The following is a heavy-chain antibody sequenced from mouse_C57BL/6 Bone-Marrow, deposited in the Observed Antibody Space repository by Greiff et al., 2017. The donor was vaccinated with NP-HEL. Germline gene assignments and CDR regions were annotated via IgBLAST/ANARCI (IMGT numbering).Heavy chain of an antibody. CDR1: GFSLSTSGMG. V-gene: IGHV8-12*01. Sequence: VTLIVSGPGILQSSQTLSLTCSFSGFSLSTSGMGVSWIRQPSGKGLEWLAHIYWGDDKRYNPSLKSQLTIYKDTSRNQVFLKITRVDTADTSTYYCARRCNYWYFDVWGTGTTVTVSS. J-gene: IGHJ1*03. CDR3: ARRCNYWYFDV. CDR2: IYWGDDK.